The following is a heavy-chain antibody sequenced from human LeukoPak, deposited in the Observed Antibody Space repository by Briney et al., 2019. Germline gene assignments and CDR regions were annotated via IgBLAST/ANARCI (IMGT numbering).Heavy chain of an antibody. CDR2: IFSSGRT. CDR3: ARDRGTTFDY. J-gene: IGHJ4*02. V-gene: IGHV4-4*07. Sequence: SDTLSLTCTVYGGSFSSYYWRWIRQPAGKGREGIGRIFSSGRTNYNPPHQTRVTMSVDTSKNQFSLRLSSVTAADTAVYYCARDRGTTFDYWGQGTLVTVSS. D-gene: IGHD1-14*01. CDR1: GGSFSSYY.